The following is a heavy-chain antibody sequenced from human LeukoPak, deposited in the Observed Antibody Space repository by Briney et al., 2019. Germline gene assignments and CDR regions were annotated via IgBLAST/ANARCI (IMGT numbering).Heavy chain of an antibody. D-gene: IGHD6-13*01. CDR1: GYSISSGYY. CDR2: LSHSGSS. CDR3: ARDLYSSRTNDAFVI. Sequence: PSETLSLTCTVSGYSISSGYYWDWIRQPPGKGLEWIGTLSHSGSSYYNPSLKSRVTISVDTSKNQFSLKLSSVTAADTAVYYCARDLYSSRTNDAFVIWGQGTMVTVSS. V-gene: IGHV4-38-2*02. J-gene: IGHJ3*02.